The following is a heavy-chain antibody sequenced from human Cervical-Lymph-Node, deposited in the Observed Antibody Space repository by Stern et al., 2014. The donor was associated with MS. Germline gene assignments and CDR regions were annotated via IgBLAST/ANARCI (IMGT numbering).Heavy chain of an antibody. J-gene: IGHJ6*02. CDR2: IRAYKENT. D-gene: IGHD2-8*01. CDR1: GYAFPNYG. V-gene: IGHV1-18*01. CDR3: AREGLLRYCNNINCQYDYYGVDL. Sequence: QVQLVQSGAEVKKPGASVKVSCKASGYAFPNYGINWVRQAPGQGLEWMGWIRAYKENTHYAGKFQGRVTMTTDTSTSTAYVELRSLRSDDTAVYYCAREGLLRYCNNINCQYDYYGVDLWGQGTTVTVSS.